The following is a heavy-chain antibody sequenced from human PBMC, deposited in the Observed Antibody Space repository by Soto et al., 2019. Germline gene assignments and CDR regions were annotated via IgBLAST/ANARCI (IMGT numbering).Heavy chain of an antibody. CDR3: ARVKMIVVVITSHYGMDV. J-gene: IGHJ6*02. CDR2: ISAYSGNT. CDR1: GYTFTSYG. Sequence: ASVKVSCKASGYTFTSYGISWVRQAPGQGLEWMGWISAYSGNTNYAQKLQGRVTMTTDTSTSTAYMELRSLRSDDTAVYYCARVKMIVVVITSHYGMDVWGQGTTVTVSS. V-gene: IGHV1-18*01. D-gene: IGHD3-22*01.